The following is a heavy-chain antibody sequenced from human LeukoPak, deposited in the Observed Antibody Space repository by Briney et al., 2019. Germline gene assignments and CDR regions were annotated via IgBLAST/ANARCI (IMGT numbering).Heavy chain of an antibody. D-gene: IGHD3-22*01. J-gene: IGHJ5*02. V-gene: IGHV4-30-2*01. Sequence: SQTLSLTCSVSGGSISSGGYSWSWIRQPPGKGLEWIGYIYHSGSTYYNPSLKSRVTISLDTSKNQFSLKLNSVTAADTAVYYCARGKIIVAPAGWFVPWGQGTLVTVSS. CDR2: IYHSGST. CDR3: ARGKIIVAPAGWFVP. CDR1: GGSISSGGYS.